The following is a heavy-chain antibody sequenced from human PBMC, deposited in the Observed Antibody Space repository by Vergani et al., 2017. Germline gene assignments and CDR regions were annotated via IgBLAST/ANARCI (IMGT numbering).Heavy chain of an antibody. CDR3: AREKPLGYCSSTSCYNYYYYYGMDV. D-gene: IGHD2-2*02. Sequence: QEQLQESGPGLVKTSQTLSLTCTVSGGSISSGSYYWSWIRQPAGKGLEWIGRIYTSGSTNYNPSLKSRVTRSVDTFKNQFSLKLSSVTAAATAVYYCAREKPLGYCSSTSCYNYYYYYGMDVWGQGTTVTVSS. CDR2: IYTSGST. J-gene: IGHJ6*02. V-gene: IGHV4-61*02. CDR1: GGSISSGSYY.